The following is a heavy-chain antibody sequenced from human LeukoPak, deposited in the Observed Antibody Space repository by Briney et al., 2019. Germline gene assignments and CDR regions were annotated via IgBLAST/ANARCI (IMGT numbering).Heavy chain of an antibody. CDR1: GFTFSSYA. Sequence: PGGSLRLSCAASGFTFSSYAMSWVRQAPGKGLEWVSAISGSGGSTYYADSVKGRFTVSRDNSKNTLYLQMNSLRAEDTAVYYCAKGGNGFRYFDWSHPYWGQGTLVTVSS. J-gene: IGHJ4*02. D-gene: IGHD3-9*01. V-gene: IGHV3-23*01. CDR3: AKGGNGFRYFDWSHPY. CDR2: ISGSGGST.